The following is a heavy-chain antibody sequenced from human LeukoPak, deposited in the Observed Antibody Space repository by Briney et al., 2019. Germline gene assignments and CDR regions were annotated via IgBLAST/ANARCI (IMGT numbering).Heavy chain of an antibody. CDR2: ISGSGVSA. CDR1: GFTFSSDS. V-gene: IGHV3-23*01. Sequence: PGGSLRLSCAVSGFTFSSDSMTWVRQAPGKALEWVSTISGSGVSAFYADPVKGRFTISRDNSKNTLYLHMNHLSAEDTAVYYCAKDSFSSNWGQGTLVTVSS. CDR3: AKDSFSSN. J-gene: IGHJ4*02.